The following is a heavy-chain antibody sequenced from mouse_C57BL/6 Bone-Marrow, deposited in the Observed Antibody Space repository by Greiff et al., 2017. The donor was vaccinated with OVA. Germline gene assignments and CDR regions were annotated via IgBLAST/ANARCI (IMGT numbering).Heavy chain of an antibody. CDR2: IHPNSGST. Sequence: QVQLKQPGAELVKPGASVKLSCKASGYTFTSYWMHWVKQRPGQGLEWIGMIHPNSGSTNYNEKFKSKATLTVDKSSSTAYMQLSSLTSEDSAVYYCARGGDYYGSSYWYFDVWGTGTTVTVSS. D-gene: IGHD1-1*01. CDR1: GYTFTSYW. CDR3: ARGGDYYGSSYWYFDV. V-gene: IGHV1-64*01. J-gene: IGHJ1*03.